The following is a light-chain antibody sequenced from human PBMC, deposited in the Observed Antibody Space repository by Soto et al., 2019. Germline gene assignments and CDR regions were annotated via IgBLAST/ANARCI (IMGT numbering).Light chain of an antibody. J-gene: IGKJ1*01. Sequence: DIQMTQSPSTLSASIEDRVTITCRASQSISTWLAWYQQKPGKAPKLLIYKASSLQTGVPSRFSGSGSGTEFTLPISSLQADDFATYYCQQYNSYPWTFGQGTKVEIK. CDR1: QSISTW. CDR2: KAS. V-gene: IGKV1-5*03. CDR3: QQYNSYPWT.